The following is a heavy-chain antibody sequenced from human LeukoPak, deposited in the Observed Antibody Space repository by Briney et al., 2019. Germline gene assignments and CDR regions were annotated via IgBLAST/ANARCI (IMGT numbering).Heavy chain of an antibody. CDR1: GDSISSYY. CDR2: IYYSGST. Sequence: SETLSLTCTVSGDSISSYYWSWIRQPPGKGLEWIGYIYYSGSTNYNPSLKSRVTISVDTSKNQFSLKLSSVTAADTAVYYCAGASYDSSGVHWGQGTLVTVSS. V-gene: IGHV4-59*01. D-gene: IGHD3-22*01. CDR3: AGASYDSSGVH. J-gene: IGHJ4*02.